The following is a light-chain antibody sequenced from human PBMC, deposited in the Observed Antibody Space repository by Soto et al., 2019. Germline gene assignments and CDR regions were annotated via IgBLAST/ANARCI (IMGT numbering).Light chain of an antibody. CDR1: PSDIGAYNY. J-gene: IGLJ2*01. CDR2: DVT. V-gene: IGLV2-14*03. CDR3: GSYTISSTLMI. Sequence: QSALTQPASVSGSPGQSITISCSGTPSDIGAYNYVSWYQHLPGKAPKVIIYDVTNRPSGVSSRFSGSKSGTTASLTISGLQAEDEANDDCGSYTISSTLMIFGGGTKLTVL.